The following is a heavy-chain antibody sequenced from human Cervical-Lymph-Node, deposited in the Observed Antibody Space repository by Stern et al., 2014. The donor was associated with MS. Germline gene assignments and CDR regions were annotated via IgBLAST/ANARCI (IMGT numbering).Heavy chain of an antibody. J-gene: IGHJ6*02. V-gene: IGHV3-30*18. Sequence: QVQLEESGGGAVQSGRSLRLSCAASGFTFSSYGMHWVRQAPGKGLEWVAVTSYDGSDKYYADSVKGRFTISRDNSKNTLYLQMNSLRAEDTAVYYCAKDFDIYYYYGMDVWGQGTTVTVSS. CDR3: AKDFDIYYYYGMDV. CDR1: GFTFSSYG. CDR2: TSYDGSDK. D-gene: IGHD2-15*01.